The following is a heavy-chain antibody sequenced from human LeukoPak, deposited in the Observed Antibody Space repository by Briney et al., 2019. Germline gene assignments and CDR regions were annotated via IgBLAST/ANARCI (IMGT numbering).Heavy chain of an antibody. J-gene: IGHJ4*02. CDR1: GFTFSSYE. CDR2: ISSSGSTI. Sequence: AGGSLRLSCAASGFTFSSYEMNWVRQAPGKGLEWVSYISSSGSTIYYADSVKGRFTISRDNSKNTLYLQMNSLRAEDTAVYYCAKVGMVRGVIRHFDYWGQGTPVTVSS. CDR3: AKVGMVRGVIRHFDY. V-gene: IGHV3-48*03. D-gene: IGHD3-10*01.